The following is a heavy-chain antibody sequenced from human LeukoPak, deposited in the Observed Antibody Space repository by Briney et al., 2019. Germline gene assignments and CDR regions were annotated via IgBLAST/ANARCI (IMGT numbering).Heavy chain of an antibody. CDR1: GGTFSSYA. D-gene: IGHD5-18*01. V-gene: IGHV1-69*05. CDR2: IIPIFGTA. Sequence: SVKVSCKASGGTFSSYAISWVRQAPGQGLEWMGRIIPIFGTANYAQKFQGRVTMTRDTSTSTVYMELSSLRSEDTAVYYCARAPTTVYSYGCIDYWGQGTLVTVSS. J-gene: IGHJ4*02. CDR3: ARAPTTVYSYGCIDY.